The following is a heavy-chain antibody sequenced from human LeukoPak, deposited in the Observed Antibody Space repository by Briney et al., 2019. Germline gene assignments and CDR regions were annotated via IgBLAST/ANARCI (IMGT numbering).Heavy chain of an antibody. D-gene: IGHD3-3*01. CDR2: ISGSGGST. CDR3: AKGRSIEWLLSPQPDY. J-gene: IGHJ4*02. CDR1: GFTFSTYA. V-gene: IGHV3-23*01. Sequence: PGGSLRLSCAASGFTFSTYAKSWVRQAPGKGLEWVSGISGSGGSTYFANSVKGRFTISRDNSKNTLDLQMNSLRAEDTAVYYCAKGRSIEWLLSPQPDYWGQGTLVTVSS.